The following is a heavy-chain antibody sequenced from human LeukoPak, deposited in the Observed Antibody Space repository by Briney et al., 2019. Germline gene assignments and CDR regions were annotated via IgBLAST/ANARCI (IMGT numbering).Heavy chain of an antibody. D-gene: IGHD3-3*01. CDR3: ARSGGGGAFDI. CDR2: ISGSGGST. Sequence: GGSLRLSCAASGFTFSSYGMSWVRQAPGKGLEWVSAISGSGGSTYYADSVKGRFTISRDNSKNTLHLQMNSLRADDTAVYYCARSGGGGAFDIWGQGTMVTVSS. V-gene: IGHV3-23*01. CDR1: GFTFSSYG. J-gene: IGHJ3*02.